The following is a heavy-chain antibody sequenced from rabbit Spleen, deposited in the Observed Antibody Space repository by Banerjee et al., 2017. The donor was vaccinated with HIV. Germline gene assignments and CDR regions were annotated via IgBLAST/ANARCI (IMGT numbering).Heavy chain of an antibody. CDR2: INGGGST. J-gene: IGHJ4*01. CDR3: GRAGEGGYGYLDL. CDR1: GVSFSSSYW. D-gene: IGHD2-1*01. V-gene: IGHV1S45*01. Sequence: QEQLEESGGDLVKPGASLTLTCTASGVSFSSSYWICWVRQAPGKRPEWIACINGGGSTYYASWVKGRFTISKSSSTTVTLEMTSLTVADTATFFCGRAGEGGYGYLDLWGPGTLVT.